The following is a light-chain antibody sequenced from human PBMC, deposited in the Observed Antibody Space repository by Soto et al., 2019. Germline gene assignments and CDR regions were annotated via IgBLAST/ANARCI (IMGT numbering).Light chain of an antibody. CDR3: QQYNNWPRT. Sequence: EIGMTQSPATLSVYPGERATVSCRASQSVSSNLAWYQQKPGQAPRLLIYGASTRAPGIPARFSGSGSGTEFTLTIGSLQSVDFAVYYCQQYNNWPRTFGQGTKLEL. CDR2: GAS. J-gene: IGKJ2*01. CDR1: QSVSSN. V-gene: IGKV3-15*01.